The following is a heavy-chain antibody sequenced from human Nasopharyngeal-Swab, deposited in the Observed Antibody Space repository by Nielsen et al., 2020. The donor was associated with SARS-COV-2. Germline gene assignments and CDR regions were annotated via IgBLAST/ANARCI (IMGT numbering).Heavy chain of an antibody. Sequence: GESLKISCAASGFTFSSYAMHWVRQAPGKGLEWVAVISYDGSNKYYADSVKGRFTISRDNSKNTLYLQMNSLRAEDTAGYYCARDRSGWYLDYWGQGTLVTVSS. V-gene: IGHV3-30*04. CDR2: ISYDGSNK. J-gene: IGHJ4*02. CDR1: GFTFSSYA. CDR3: ARDRSGWYLDY. D-gene: IGHD6-19*01.